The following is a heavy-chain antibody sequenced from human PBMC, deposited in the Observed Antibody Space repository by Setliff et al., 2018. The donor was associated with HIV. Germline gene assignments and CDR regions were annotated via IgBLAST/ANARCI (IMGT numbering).Heavy chain of an antibody. D-gene: IGHD1-26*01. V-gene: IGHV4-61*02. CDR3: ARAMGGSRTDFDY. J-gene: IGHJ4*02. CDR2: IYSSGST. CDR1: GGSISRGSYY. Sequence: PSETLSLTCTVSGGSISRGSYYWSWVRQPAGKGLEWIGRIYSSGSTNYNPSLRSRVTISMDTSKNQFSLKLNSVTAADTAVYYCARAMGGSRTDFDYWGQGTLVTVSS.